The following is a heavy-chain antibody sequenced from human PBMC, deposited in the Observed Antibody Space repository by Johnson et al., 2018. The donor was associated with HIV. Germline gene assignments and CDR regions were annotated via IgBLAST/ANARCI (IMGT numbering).Heavy chain of an antibody. V-gene: IGHV3-30-3*01. CDR2: ISYDGSNK. CDR1: GFTFSSYA. J-gene: IGHJ3*02. CDR3: AREGGAAAPDAFDI. D-gene: IGHD2-2*01. Sequence: QVQLVESGGGVVQPGRSLRLSCAASGFTFSSYAMHWVRQAPGKGLEWVAVISYDGSNKYYADSVKGRFTISRDNAKNSLYLQMNSLRAEDTAVYYCAREGGAAAPDAFDIWGQGTMVTVSS.